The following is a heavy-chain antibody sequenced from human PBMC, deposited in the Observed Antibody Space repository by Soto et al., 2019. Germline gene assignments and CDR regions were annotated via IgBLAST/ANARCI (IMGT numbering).Heavy chain of an antibody. J-gene: IGHJ6*02. CDR3: VRENYYYGMDV. CDR1: GFTVSTDW. CDR2: IRGGGNT. V-gene: IGHV3-66*01. Sequence: EVQLVESGGGLVQPGGSLRLSCAASGFTVSTDWMYWVRQAPGKGLEWVSVIRGGGNTFYADSVEGRFTISIDNSKNTVELQLTSLTPVATAVNYCVRENYYYGMDVWGQGTTVSVSS.